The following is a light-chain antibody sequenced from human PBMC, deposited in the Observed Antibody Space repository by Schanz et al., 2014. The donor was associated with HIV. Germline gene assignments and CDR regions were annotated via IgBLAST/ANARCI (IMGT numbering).Light chain of an antibody. CDR3: GAWDSSLSAVV. J-gene: IGLJ2*01. V-gene: IGLV1-51*01. Sequence: QSVLTQPPSVSAAPGQKVTISCSGSTSNIAHNFVSWYQQLPGTAPKLLIYDNYKRPSEIPDRFSASKSGTSATLAITGLQTGDEADYFCGAWDSSLSAVVFGGGTKLTVL. CDR1: TSNIAHNF. CDR2: DNY.